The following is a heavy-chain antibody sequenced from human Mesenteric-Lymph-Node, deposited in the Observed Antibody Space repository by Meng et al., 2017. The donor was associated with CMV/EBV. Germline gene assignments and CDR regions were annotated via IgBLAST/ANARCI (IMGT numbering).Heavy chain of an antibody. Sequence: GGSLRLSCKGSGYSFTSYWIGWVRQMPGKGLEWMGIIYPGDSDTRYSPSFQGQVTISADKSISTAYLQWSSLKASDTAMYYCARHLSSRWYYFDYWGQGTLVTVSS. CDR1: GYSFTSYW. J-gene: IGHJ4*02. CDR3: ARHLSSRWYYFDY. V-gene: IGHV5-51*01. CDR2: IYPGDSDT. D-gene: IGHD6-13*01.